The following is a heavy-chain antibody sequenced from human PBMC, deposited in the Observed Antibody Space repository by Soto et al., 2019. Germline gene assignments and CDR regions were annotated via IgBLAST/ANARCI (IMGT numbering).Heavy chain of an antibody. V-gene: IGHV3-74*01. J-gene: IGHJ6*02. CDR1: GFTFSSYW. D-gene: IGHD3-3*01. CDR3: TRGDFWSGPDYYYYGMDV. Sequence: GGSLRLSCAASGFTFSSYWMHWVRQVPGKGLVWVSRINDDGSRESYADSVKGRFTISRDNAKNTLYLQMNSLRAEDTAVYYCTRGDFWSGPDYYYYGMDVWGQGTTVTVSS. CDR2: INDDGSRE.